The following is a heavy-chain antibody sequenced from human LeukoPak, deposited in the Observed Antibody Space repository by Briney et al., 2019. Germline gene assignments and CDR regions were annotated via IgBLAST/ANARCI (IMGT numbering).Heavy chain of an antibody. CDR2: ISSKGRST. Sequence: GGSLRLSCSASGFTFSSYAMHWVRQAPEKGLEYVSGISSKGRSTYYADSVKGRFTISRDNSKNTVYLQMSSLRAEDTAVYYCVPEMGIVVEGNGYWGQGTLVTVSS. J-gene: IGHJ4*02. D-gene: IGHD2-15*01. V-gene: IGHV3-64D*09. CDR1: GFTFSSYA. CDR3: VPEMGIVVEGNGY.